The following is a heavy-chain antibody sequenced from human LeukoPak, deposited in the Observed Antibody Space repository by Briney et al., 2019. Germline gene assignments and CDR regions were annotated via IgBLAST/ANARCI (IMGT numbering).Heavy chain of an antibody. CDR3: ATLRGYIYCYDY. CDR1: GFTFSSYS. V-gene: IGHV3-21*01. J-gene: IGHJ4*02. CDR2: ISSSSSYI. Sequence: GGSLRLFCAGSGFTFSSYSMNWVRQAPGKGLEWVSSISSSSSYIYYGDSVKGRFTISRDNANNSLYLQMNSLSAEDTAVFYCATLRGYIYCYDYWDQGTLVTVSA. D-gene: IGHD5-18*01.